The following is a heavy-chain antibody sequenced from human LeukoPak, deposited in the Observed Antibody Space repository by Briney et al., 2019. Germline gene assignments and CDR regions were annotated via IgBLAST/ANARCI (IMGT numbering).Heavy chain of an antibody. V-gene: IGHV3-23*01. CDR2: ISGGGVVT. J-gene: IGHJ6*03. CDR3: AKRTYRDDYNRASMGYYYYIDV. D-gene: IGHD5-24*01. Sequence: SCKASGGTFSSYAISWVRQAPGNGLEWFSAISGGGVVTNYADSVKGRFTISRDNSKNTVYLRMNTLRAEDTAVYYCAKRTYRDDYNRASMGYYYYIDVWGKGTTVTVSS. CDR1: GGTFSSYA.